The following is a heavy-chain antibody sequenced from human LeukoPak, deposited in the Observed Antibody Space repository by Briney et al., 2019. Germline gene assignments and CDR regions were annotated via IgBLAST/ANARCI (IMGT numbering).Heavy chain of an antibody. CDR3: AKPPEVGATVGYFDY. Sequence: GGSLRLSCAASGFAFSSYGMHWVRQAPGKGLEWVALISFDGSNQYYADSVKGRFTISRDNSKNTLYLQMNSLRAEDTAVYYCAKPPEVGATVGYFDYWGQGTLVTVSS. J-gene: IGHJ4*02. V-gene: IGHV3-30*18. CDR2: ISFDGSNQ. CDR1: GFAFSSYG. D-gene: IGHD1-26*01.